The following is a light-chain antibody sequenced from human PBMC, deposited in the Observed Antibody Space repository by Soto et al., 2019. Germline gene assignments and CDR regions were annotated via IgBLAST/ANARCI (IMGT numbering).Light chain of an antibody. CDR2: GAS. V-gene: IGKV3-20*01. J-gene: IGKJ1*01. Sequence: EVVMTQLPGTLFVTPGERAALSCRASQSVGNKLAWYQQKPGQAPRLLIYGASSRATGVPARFSASGFGTDFTLTISRLEPEDFAVYYCQQYGSSGTFGQGTKVDIK. CDR3: QQYGSSGT. CDR1: QSVGNK.